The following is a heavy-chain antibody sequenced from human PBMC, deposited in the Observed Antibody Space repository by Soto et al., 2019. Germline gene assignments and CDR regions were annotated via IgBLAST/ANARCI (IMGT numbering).Heavy chain of an antibody. D-gene: IGHD2-15*01. Sequence: LRLSCAASGLTFNRYWMHWVRHAPGKGLVWVSHINTDGTNSNYADSVKGRFTISRDNAKSTLFLQMNSLRDEDTAVYYCAREFCSGGNCYTYYFDPWGQGIPVTVSS. CDR2: INTDGTNS. V-gene: IGHV3-74*01. CDR3: AREFCSGGNCYTYYFDP. J-gene: IGHJ5*02. CDR1: GLTFNRYW.